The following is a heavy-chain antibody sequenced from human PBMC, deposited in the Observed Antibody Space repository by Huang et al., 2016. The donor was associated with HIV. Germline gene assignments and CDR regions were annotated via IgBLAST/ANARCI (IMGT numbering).Heavy chain of an antibody. V-gene: IGHV1-24*01. J-gene: IGHJ3*02. CDR2: FAPEHGET. CDR1: GYTLTEVS. Sequence: QVQLVQSGAEVKKPGASVKVSCKVSGYTLTEVSIHWVRQAPGKGLEWMGGFAPEHGETNYAQNFPGRVTMTEDTSTDTAYMELNSLRSEDTAVYYCATGFDTYYDIWGQGTMVIASS. CDR3: ATGFDTYYDI. D-gene: IGHD2-21*01.